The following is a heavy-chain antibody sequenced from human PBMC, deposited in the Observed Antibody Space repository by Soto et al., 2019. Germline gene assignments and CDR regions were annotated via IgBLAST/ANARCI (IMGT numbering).Heavy chain of an antibody. V-gene: IGHV3-23*01. CDR2: IGGSGTGGRT. CDR3: AKSPGGIDGYNSEYYGMDV. Sequence: EVHLLESGGDLVQPGGSLRLSCTASGLTFSTYAMSWVRQAPGKGLEWVSAIGGSGTGGRTYYADSVKGRFTISRDNSKNTVYLQMNSLRADDTAVYYCAKSPGGIDGYNSEYYGMDVWGQGTTVTVSS. D-gene: IGHD5-12*01. J-gene: IGHJ6*02. CDR1: GLTFSTYA.